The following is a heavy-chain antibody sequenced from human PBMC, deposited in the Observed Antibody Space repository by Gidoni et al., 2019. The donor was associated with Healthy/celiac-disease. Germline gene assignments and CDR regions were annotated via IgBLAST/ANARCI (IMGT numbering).Heavy chain of an antibody. CDR2: IYYSGST. D-gene: IGHD6-19*01. Sequence: QLQLQESGPGLVKPSETLSLTCTVSGGSIRSSSYYWGWIRQPPGKGLEWIGSIYYSGSTYYNPSLKSRATISVDTSKNQFSLKLSSVTAADTAVYYCAGTYRVAVAGSYAFDIWGQGTMVTVSS. CDR3: AGTYRVAVAGSYAFDI. CDR1: GGSIRSSSYY. V-gene: IGHV4-39*01. J-gene: IGHJ3*02.